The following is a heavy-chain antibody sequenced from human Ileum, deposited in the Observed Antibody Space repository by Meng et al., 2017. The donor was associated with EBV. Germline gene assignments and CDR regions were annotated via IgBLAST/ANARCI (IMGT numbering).Heavy chain of an antibody. CDR3: ASGTLAFF. CDR1: GFTVSSNY. CDR2: IDSGGNT. V-gene: IGHV3-53*01. J-gene: IGHJ4*02. Sequence: EVQLVESGGGLSQPGGSLRLSCVASGFTVSSNYMSWVRQAPGKGLEWVSLIDSGGNTYYADSVKGRFTVSRDISNNTLYLQMNSLRAEDTAVYYCASGTLAFFWGQGPLGTVDS.